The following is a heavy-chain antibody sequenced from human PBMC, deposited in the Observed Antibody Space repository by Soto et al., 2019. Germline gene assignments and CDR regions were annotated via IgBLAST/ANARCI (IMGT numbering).Heavy chain of an antibody. D-gene: IGHD3-10*01. J-gene: IGHJ4*02. Sequence: QVQLVQSGAEVKKPGSSVKVSCKASGGTFSSYTISWVRQAPGQGLEWMGRIIPILGIANYAQKFQGRVTITADKSTSTAYMELSSLRSEDTAVYYCARGTRDTWFGELAFDWGQGTLVTVSS. CDR2: IIPILGIA. CDR3: ARGTRDTWFGELAFD. V-gene: IGHV1-69*02. CDR1: GGTFSSYT.